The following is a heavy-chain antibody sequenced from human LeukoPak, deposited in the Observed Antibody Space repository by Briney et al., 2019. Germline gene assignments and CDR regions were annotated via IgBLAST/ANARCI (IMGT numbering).Heavy chain of an antibody. J-gene: IGHJ4*02. V-gene: IGHV3-9*01. CDR2: VSWNSGSI. D-gene: IGHD5-12*01. CDR1: GFTFDDYA. Sequence: GGSLRLSCAASGFTFDDYAMHWVRQAPGKGLEWVSGVSWNSGSIGYADSVKGRFTISRDNAKNSLYLQMSSLRAEDTALYYCATMAGVGYSGYDKGFDYWGQGTLVTVSS. CDR3: ATMAGVGYSGYDKGFDY.